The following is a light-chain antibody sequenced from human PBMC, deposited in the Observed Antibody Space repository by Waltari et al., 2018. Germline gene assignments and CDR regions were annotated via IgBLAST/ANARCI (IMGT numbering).Light chain of an antibody. J-gene: IGLJ3*02. CDR3: AAWDDRLNGGV. CDR1: SSNLGTNT. V-gene: IGLV1-44*01. CDR2: GNY. Sequence: QSVLTQPPSASGTPGQPVTISCSGGSSNLGTNTVNWYRQVPGAAPKLLIHGNYRRPSGLPARFSGSKSGTSASLAISGLQSEDEADYYCAAWDDRLNGGVFGGGTKLTVL.